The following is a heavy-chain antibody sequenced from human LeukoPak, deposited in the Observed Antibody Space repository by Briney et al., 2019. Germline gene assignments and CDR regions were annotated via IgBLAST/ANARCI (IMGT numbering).Heavy chain of an antibody. CDR2: ISYDGSNK. V-gene: IGHV3-30-3*01. J-gene: IGHJ4*02. Sequence: PGGSLRLSCAASGFTFSSYAMHWVRQAPGKGLEWVAVISYDGSNKYYADSVKGRFTISRDNSKNTLYLQMNSLRAEDTAVYYCARVLDYYDSSGYFDYWGQGTLVTVSS. CDR1: GFTFSSYA. CDR3: ARVLDYYDSSGYFDY. D-gene: IGHD3-22*01.